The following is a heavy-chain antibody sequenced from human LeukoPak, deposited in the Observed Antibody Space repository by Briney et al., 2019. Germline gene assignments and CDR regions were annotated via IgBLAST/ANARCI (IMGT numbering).Heavy chain of an antibody. CDR3: ARDSDSTSS. V-gene: IGHV4-39*07. D-gene: IGHD2-2*01. CDR1: GGSISSSSHY. J-gene: IGHJ5*02. CDR2: IYYSGST. Sequence: SETLSLTCTVSGGSISSSSHYWGWIRQPPGKGLEWIASIYYSGSTFHNPSLKSRVTISVDTSKNQFSLKLSSVTAADTAVYYCARDSDSTSSWGQGTLVTVSS.